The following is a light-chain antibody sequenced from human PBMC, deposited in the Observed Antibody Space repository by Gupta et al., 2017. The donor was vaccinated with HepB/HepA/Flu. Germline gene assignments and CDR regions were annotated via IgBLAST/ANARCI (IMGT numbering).Light chain of an antibody. V-gene: IGLV1-51*01. Sequence: QPVFLHPPSTYAASGQKATLTGCGSSRNIGNNHVSWYQQFPGTAPKLLIYDNNNRPSGIPDRFSGTKSGTTATLGSTGHQTGDEADYYCESWDGSLSAVVFGGGTKLTVL. CDR3: ESWDGSLSAVV. CDR2: DNN. J-gene: IGLJ2*01. CDR1: SRNIGNNH.